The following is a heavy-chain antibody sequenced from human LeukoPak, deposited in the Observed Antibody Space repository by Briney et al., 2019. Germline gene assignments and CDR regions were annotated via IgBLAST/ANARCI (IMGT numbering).Heavy chain of an antibody. Sequence: PGGSLRLSCTASGFTFNTYAMNWVRQPPGKGLEWVSAISGSGDTTKCAVSLKGRFTISRDNSKNTLYLQMDSLRAEDTAIYYCAKGLWHSISAGDYWGQGTLVTVSS. CDR1: GFTFNTYA. CDR2: ISGSGDTT. D-gene: IGHD1-14*01. V-gene: IGHV3-23*01. J-gene: IGHJ4*02. CDR3: AKGLWHSISAGDY.